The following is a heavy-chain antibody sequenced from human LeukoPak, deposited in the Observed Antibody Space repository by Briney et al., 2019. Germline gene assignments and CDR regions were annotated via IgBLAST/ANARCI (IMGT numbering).Heavy chain of an antibody. V-gene: IGHV3-33*01. D-gene: IGHD3-22*01. Sequence: GGSLRLSCAASGFTFRSYDMHWVRQAPGKGLEWVAVVWYDESNKYYVHSVKGRFTISRDNSKNTLYLQMNSRRVEDTALYYCAREDSSGAFDIWGQGTMVTVSS. CDR3: AREDSSGAFDI. J-gene: IGHJ3*02. CDR1: GFTFRSYD. CDR2: VWYDESNK.